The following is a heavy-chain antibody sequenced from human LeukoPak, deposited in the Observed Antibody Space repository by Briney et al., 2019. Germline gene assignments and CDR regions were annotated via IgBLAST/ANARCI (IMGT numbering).Heavy chain of an antibody. Sequence: ASVKVSCKASGYTFTAYYIHWVRQAPGQGLEWMGWIHPNRGDTGYAQKFQGRVTMTRDTSISTAYMELSRLRSDDTAVYYCARENRITHAFDIWGQGTMVTVSS. V-gene: IGHV1-2*02. CDR3: ARENRITHAFDI. CDR2: IHPNRGDT. J-gene: IGHJ3*02. D-gene: IGHD3-10*01. CDR1: GYTFTAYY.